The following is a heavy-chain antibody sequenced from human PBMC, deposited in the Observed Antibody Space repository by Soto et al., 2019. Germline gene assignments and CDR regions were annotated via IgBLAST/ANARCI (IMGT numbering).Heavy chain of an antibody. CDR1: GASISTDH. D-gene: IGHD3-22*01. CDR3: ATYISGGGGRGY. Sequence: QVQLQESGPGLVKPSETLSLTCTVSGASISTDHWNWIRQPPGKGLEWIGEYSGSTNYNPSLKSRVNISVDTSKNQFSLKLSSVTAADTALYFCATYISGGGGRGYWGQGTLVTVSS. V-gene: IGHV4-59*08. CDR2: EYSGST. J-gene: IGHJ4*02.